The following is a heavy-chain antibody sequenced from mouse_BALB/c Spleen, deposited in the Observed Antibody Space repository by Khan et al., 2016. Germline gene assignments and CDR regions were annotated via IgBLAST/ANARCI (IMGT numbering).Heavy chain of an antibody. CDR3: ASYYGSSYDYFDY. CDR1: GYTFTSYW. J-gene: IGHJ2*01. D-gene: IGHD1-1*01. Sequence: QVQLQQSGAELARPGASVKLSCKASGYTFTSYWMQWVKQRPGQGLEWIGAIYPGDGDTRYTQKFKGKATLTADKSSSTAYMHLSSLASEDSAVYYWASYYGSSYDYFDYWGQGTTLTVSS. V-gene: IGHV1-87*01. CDR2: IYPGDGDT.